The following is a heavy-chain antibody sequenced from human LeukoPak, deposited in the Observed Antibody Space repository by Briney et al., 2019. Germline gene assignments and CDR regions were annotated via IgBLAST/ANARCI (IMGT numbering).Heavy chain of an antibody. Sequence: ASVKVSCKASGYTFTGYYMHWVRQAPGQGLEWMGWINPNSGGTNYAQKFQGRVTMTRDTSISTAYMELSSLRSEDMAVYYCAREYSSSWYYFDYWGQGTLVTVSS. J-gene: IGHJ4*02. CDR2: INPNSGGT. CDR3: AREYSSSWYYFDY. CDR1: GYTFTGYY. D-gene: IGHD6-13*01. V-gene: IGHV1-2*02.